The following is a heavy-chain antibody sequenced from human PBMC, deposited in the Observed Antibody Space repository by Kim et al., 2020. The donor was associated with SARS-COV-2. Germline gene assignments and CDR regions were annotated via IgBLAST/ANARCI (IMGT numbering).Heavy chain of an antibody. CDR2: SDGNNK. CDR3: ANFES. V-gene: IGHV3-33*06. J-gene: IGHJ4*02. Sequence: SDGNNKNYADSVMGRFTSSRDNSKKMLFLQMNSLRAEDTAVYYCANFESWGQGTLVTVSS.